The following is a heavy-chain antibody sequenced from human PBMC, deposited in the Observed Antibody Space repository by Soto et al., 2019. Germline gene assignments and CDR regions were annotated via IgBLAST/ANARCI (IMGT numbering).Heavy chain of an antibody. CDR3: VGGYYFGDY. CDR2: ISYDGSNK. J-gene: IGHJ4*02. V-gene: IGHV3-30*03. Sequence: QVQLVESGGGVIEPGRSLRLSCAASGFTFSNYGMHWVRKAPGKGLQWVAVISYDGSNKYYADSVKGRFTISRDNSKNTLYLQMNSLRAEDTAVYYCVGGYYFGDYWGQGTLVTVSS. D-gene: IGHD3-22*01. CDR1: GFTFSNYG.